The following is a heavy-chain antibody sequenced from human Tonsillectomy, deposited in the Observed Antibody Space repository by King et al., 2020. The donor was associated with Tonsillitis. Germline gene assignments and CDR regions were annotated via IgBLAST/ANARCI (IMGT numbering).Heavy chain of an antibody. CDR3: ARGRDYYGSGSWGH. Sequence: QVQLVESGTEVKKPGASVKVSCKASGYTFTDFYIFWVRQTPGQGLEWMGWINPNSGSTNYAQKFQGRVTMTRDTSVTTAYMELTRLRSDDTAAYYCARGRDYYGSGSWGHWGQGTLVTVSS. D-gene: IGHD3-10*01. V-gene: IGHV1-2*02. J-gene: IGHJ4*02. CDR1: GYTFTDFY. CDR2: INPNSGST.